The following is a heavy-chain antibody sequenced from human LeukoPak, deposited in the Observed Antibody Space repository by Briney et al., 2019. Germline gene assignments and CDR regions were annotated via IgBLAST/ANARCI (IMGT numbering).Heavy chain of an antibody. CDR1: GGSISSHY. V-gene: IGHV4-59*11. CDR3: ARDKGGTTPTGYFQH. CDR2: IYYSGST. Sequence: SETLSLTCTVSGGSISSHYWSWIRQPPGKGLEWIGYIYYSGSTNYNPSLKGRVTISVDTSKNQFSLKLSSVTAADTAVYYCARDKGGTTPTGYFQHWGQGTLVTVSS. D-gene: IGHD1-7*01. J-gene: IGHJ1*01.